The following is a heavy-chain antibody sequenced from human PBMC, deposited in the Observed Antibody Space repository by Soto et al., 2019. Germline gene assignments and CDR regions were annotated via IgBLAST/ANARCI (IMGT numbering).Heavy chain of an antibody. CDR1: GGSISSSNW. D-gene: IGHD3-3*01. Sequence: SETLSLTCAVSGGSISSSNWWSWVRQPPGKGLEWIGEIYHSGSTNYNPSLKSRVTISVDKSKNQFSLKLSSVTAADTAVYYCARDTRLVFGVVSYFDYWGQGTLVTVSS. CDR3: ARDTRLVFGVVSYFDY. CDR2: IYHSGST. J-gene: IGHJ4*02. V-gene: IGHV4-4*02.